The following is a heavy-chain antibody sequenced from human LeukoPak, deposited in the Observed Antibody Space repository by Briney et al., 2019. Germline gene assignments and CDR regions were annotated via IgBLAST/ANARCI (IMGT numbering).Heavy chain of an antibody. V-gene: IGHV3-30*04. CDR1: GFTFSSYA. CDR3: ATDTIRD. Sequence: GGSLRLSCSASGFTFSSYAMHWVRQAPGKGLEWVAVISYNGRNQNYADSVQGRFTISRDNSKNTLYLQMNSLRAEDTAVYYCATDTIRDWGQGTPVTVST. J-gene: IGHJ4*02. D-gene: IGHD1-14*01. CDR2: ISYNGRNQ.